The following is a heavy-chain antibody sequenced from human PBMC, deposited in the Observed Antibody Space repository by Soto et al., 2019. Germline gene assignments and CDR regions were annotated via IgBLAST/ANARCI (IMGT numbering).Heavy chain of an antibody. J-gene: IGHJ2*01. CDR2: IYYSGST. V-gene: IGHV4-39*01. Sequence: QLQLQESGPGLVKPSETLSLTCTVSGGSISSSSYYWGWIRQPPGKGLEWIGSIYYSGSTYYNPSPKSRVTISGDTSKTQFSLKLSSVTAADTAVYYCARSGLLGGSSGYWYFDLWGRGTLVTVSS. CDR3: ARSGLLGGSSGYWYFDL. D-gene: IGHD5-12*01. CDR1: GGSISSSSYY.